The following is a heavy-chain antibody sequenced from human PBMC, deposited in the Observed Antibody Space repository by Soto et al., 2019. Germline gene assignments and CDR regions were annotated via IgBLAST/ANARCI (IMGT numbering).Heavy chain of an antibody. V-gene: IGHV3-21*01. CDR3: AWSLRFLEY. J-gene: IGHJ4*02. CDR2: ISSSSSCI. Sequence: GGSLRLSCAASGFTFSSYSMNWVRQAPGKGLEWVSSISSSSSCIYYADSVKGRFTISRDNAKNSLYLQMNSLRAEDTAVYYCAWSLRFLEYWGQGTLVTAPQ. D-gene: IGHD4-17*01. CDR1: GFTFSSYS.